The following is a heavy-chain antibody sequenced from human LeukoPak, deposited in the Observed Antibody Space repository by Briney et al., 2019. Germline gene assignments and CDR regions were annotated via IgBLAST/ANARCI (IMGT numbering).Heavy chain of an antibody. D-gene: IGHD5-12*01. J-gene: IGHJ5*02. CDR1: GDSISSGSYY. V-gene: IGHV4-61*02. CDR3: ARFLPWIQWPNNWFDP. Sequence: SETLSLTCTVSGDSISSGSYYWSWIRQPAGKGLEWIGRIYTSGSTNYNPSLKSRVTISVDTSKNQFSLKLSSVTAADTAVYYCARFLPWIQWPNNWFDPWGQGTLVTVSS. CDR2: IYTSGST.